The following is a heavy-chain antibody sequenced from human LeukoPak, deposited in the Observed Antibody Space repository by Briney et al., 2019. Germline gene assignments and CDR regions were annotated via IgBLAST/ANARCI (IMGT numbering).Heavy chain of an antibody. D-gene: IGHD5-18*01. CDR2: IYYSGST. CDR1: GGSISSGGYY. Sequence: SQTLSLTCTVSGGSISSGGYYWSWNRQHPGKGLEWIGYIYYSGSTYYNPSLKSRVTISVDTSKNQFSLKLSSVTAADTAVYYCARASWIQLWLSVYFDYWGQGTLVTVSS. V-gene: IGHV4-31*03. CDR3: ARASWIQLWLSVYFDY. J-gene: IGHJ4*02.